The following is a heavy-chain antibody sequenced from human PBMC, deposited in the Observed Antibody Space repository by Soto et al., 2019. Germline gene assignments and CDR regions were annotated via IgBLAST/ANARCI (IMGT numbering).Heavy chain of an antibody. V-gene: IGHV3-33*01. Sequence: QVQLVESGGGVVQPGRSLRLSCAASGFTFSSYGMHWVRQTPGKGLEWVALIWYDGSNKYYADSVKGRFTISRDNSRNTLYLQMNGLRAQDSAVYYCARGRISVVASGFDLWGQGTMVTGSS. D-gene: IGHD2-15*01. CDR1: GFTFSSYG. CDR3: ARGRISVVASGFDL. J-gene: IGHJ3*01. CDR2: IWYDGSNK.